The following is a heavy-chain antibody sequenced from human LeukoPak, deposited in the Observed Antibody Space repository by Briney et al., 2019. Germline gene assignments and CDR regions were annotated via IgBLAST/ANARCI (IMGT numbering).Heavy chain of an antibody. Sequence: SETLSLTCTVSGGSISSGSYYWSWIRQPAGKGLEWIGRIYTSGSTNYNPPLKSQVTISVDTSKNQFSLKLSSVSAADTAVYYCARHRLAFWGSYRLGGYNWFDPWGQGTLVTVSS. J-gene: IGHJ5*02. V-gene: IGHV4-61*02. CDR3: ARHRLAFWGSYRLGGYNWFDP. CDR1: GGSISSGSYY. D-gene: IGHD3-16*01. CDR2: IYTSGST.